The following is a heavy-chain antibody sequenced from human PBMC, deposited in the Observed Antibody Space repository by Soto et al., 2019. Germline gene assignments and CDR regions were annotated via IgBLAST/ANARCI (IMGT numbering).Heavy chain of an antibody. Sequence: SETLSLTCTVSGGSISSGGYYWSWIRQHPGKGLEWIGYIYYSGSTYYNPSLKSRVTISVDTSKNQFSLKLSSVTAADTAVYYCALLATIVPPYYFDYWGQGTLVTVS. D-gene: IGHD5-12*01. CDR1: GGSISSGGYY. V-gene: IGHV4-31*03. CDR2: IYYSGST. CDR3: ALLATIVPPYYFDY. J-gene: IGHJ4*02.